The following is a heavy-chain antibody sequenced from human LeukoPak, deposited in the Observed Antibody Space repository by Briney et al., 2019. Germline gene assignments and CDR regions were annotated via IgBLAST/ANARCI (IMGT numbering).Heavy chain of an antibody. V-gene: IGHV4-4*09. CDR2: IFTSGRT. CDR1: GGTISSYC. D-gene: IGHD2-21*01. CDR3: ATSHDVKTAPYDL. Sequence: PSETLSLTCTVSGGTISSYCWSWVRQSPGKGLEWIGYIFTSGRTDYNPSLKSRVTMSVDTSKNQLSMELRFLTAADTAVYYCATSHDVKTAPYDLWGQGTLVTVSS. J-gene: IGHJ5*02.